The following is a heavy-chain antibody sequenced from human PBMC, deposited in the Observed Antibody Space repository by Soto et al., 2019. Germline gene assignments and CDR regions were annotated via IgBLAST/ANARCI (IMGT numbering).Heavy chain of an antibody. CDR1: GYTFNDYA. D-gene: IGHD2-15*01. V-gene: IGHV1-18*01. CDR3: VRCYCSLGSCYACWHFDL. J-gene: IGHJ2*01. CDR2: ISPSTGDT. Sequence: QVRLVQSGDEVKKPGASVKVSCQASGYTFNDYAVSWVRQAPGQGLEWMGWISPSTGDTDQAGNFQDRITMTLDTSTNRAYMELRSLRSDDTAVYYCVRCYCSLGSCYACWHFDLWGRGTLVTVSS.